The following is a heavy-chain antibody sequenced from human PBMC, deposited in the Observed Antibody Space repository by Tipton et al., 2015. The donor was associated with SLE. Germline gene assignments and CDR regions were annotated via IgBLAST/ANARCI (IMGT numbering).Heavy chain of an antibody. J-gene: IGHJ4*02. CDR1: GFTFSSYA. CDR2: ISYDGSNK. V-gene: IGHV3-30-3*01. D-gene: IGHD5-24*01. CDR3: AREGFNRDGYLDY. Sequence: RSLRLSCAASGFTFSSYAMHWVRQAPGKGLEWVAVISYDGSNKYYADSVKGRFTISRDNSKNTLYLQMNSLRAEDTAVYYCAREGFNRDGYLDYWGQGTLVTVSS.